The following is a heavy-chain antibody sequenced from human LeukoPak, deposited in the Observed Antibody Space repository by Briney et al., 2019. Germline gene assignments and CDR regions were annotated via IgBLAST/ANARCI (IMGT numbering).Heavy chain of an antibody. CDR1: GYSISSGYY. Sequence: PSETLSLTCTVSGYSISSGYYWGWIRQPPGKGLEWIGSGYHIGSTYFNPSLRSRVTILIDIFKNQFSLKMSSVTAADTAVYYCASLGVVPAAAVDYWGQGTLVTVSS. J-gene: IGHJ4*02. V-gene: IGHV4-38-2*02. CDR2: GYHIGST. D-gene: IGHD2-2*01. CDR3: ASLGVVPAAAVDY.